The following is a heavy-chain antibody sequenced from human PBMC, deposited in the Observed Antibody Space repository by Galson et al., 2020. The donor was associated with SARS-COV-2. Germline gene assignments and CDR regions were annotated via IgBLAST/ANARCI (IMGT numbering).Heavy chain of an antibody. CDR1: GFTFDDYA. V-gene: IGHV3-9*01. CDR2: ISWNSGSI. D-gene: IGHD3-10*01. CDR3: AKNDYYGSGNFDY. J-gene: IGHJ4*02. Sequence: SLKISCAASGFTFDDYAMHWVRQAPGKGLEWVSGISWNSGSIGYADSVKGRFTISRDNAKNSLYLQMNSLRAEDTALYYCAKNDYYGSGNFDYWGQGTLVTVSS.